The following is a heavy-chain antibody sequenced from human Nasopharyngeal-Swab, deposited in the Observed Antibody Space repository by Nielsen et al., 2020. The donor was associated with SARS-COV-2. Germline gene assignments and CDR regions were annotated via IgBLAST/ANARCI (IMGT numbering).Heavy chain of an antibody. D-gene: IGHD3-3*01. Sequence: GGSLRLSCVASGFTFSICAMTWVRQAPGKGLQWLSTISGSGHRTYYADSVKGRFTITRDNSQNTLYLQMNSLRAEDTAVYYCAKDFRHNYDYWSGYFTNWGQGTLVTVSS. V-gene: IGHV3-23*01. CDR1: GFTFSICA. CDR3: AKDFRHNYDYWSGYFTN. J-gene: IGHJ4*02. CDR2: ISGSGHRT.